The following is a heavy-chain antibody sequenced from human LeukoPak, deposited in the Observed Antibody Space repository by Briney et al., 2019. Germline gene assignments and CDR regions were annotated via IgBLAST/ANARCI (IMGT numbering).Heavy chain of an antibody. Sequence: NPSQTLSLTCTVSGGSISSGGYYWSWIRQHPGKGLEWIGYIYYSGSTYYNPSLKSRVTISVDTSKNQFSLKLSSVTAADTAVYYCARDAPLTGPDYWGQGTLVTVSS. CDR2: IYYSGST. V-gene: IGHV4-31*03. D-gene: IGHD3-10*01. J-gene: IGHJ4*02. CDR3: ARDAPLTGPDY. CDR1: GGSISSGGYY.